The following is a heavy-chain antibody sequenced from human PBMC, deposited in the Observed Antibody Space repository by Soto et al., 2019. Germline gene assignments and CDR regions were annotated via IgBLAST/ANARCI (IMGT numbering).Heavy chain of an antibody. V-gene: IGHV3-48*02. CDR3: ARDVSYAFDY. Sequence: EVQLVESGGGLVQPGGSLRLSCAASGFIFTRYSMNWVRQAPGKGLEWLSYIRIDSNHIGYADSVRGRFTISSDIAKNSLYLQMNSLRDEDTAVSYCARDVSYAFDYWGQGTLVTVSS. J-gene: IGHJ4*02. CDR1: GFIFTRYS. CDR2: IRIDSNHI. D-gene: IGHD1-26*01.